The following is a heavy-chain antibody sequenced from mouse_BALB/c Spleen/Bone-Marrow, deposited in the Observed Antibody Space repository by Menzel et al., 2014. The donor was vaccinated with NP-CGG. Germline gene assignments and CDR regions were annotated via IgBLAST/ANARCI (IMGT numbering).Heavy chain of an antibody. CDR1: GYTFSSYW. CDR2: ISPTTGYT. Sequence: QVQLQQSGAELAKPGASVKMSCKASGYTFSSYWMHWVKQRPGQGLEWIGYISPTTGYTGYSQKFNDKATLTADKSSSTAYMQLSSLTSEDSAVYYCARYGNFLAMDYWGQGTSVTVSS. D-gene: IGHD1-1*01. V-gene: IGHV1-7*01. CDR3: ARYGNFLAMDY. J-gene: IGHJ4*01.